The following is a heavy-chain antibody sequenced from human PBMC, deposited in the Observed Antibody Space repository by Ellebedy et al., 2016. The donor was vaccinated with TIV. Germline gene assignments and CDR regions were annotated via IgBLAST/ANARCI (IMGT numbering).Heavy chain of an antibody. J-gene: IGHJ4*02. CDR2: IYSGGST. D-gene: IGHD1-14*01. Sequence: PGGSLRLSCAASGFTVSSNYMSWVRQAPGKGLEWVSVIYSGGSTYYADSVKGRFTISRDNSKNTLYLQMSSLRAEDTAVYYCVKAPTDFTWDPEGDFDYWGQGTLVTVSS. V-gene: IGHV3-53*05. CDR1: GFTVSSNY. CDR3: VKAPTDFTWDPEGDFDY.